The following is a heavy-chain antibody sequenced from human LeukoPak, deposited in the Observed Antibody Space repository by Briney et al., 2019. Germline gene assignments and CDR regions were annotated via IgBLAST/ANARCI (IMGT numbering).Heavy chain of an antibody. CDR1: GGSFSGYY. V-gene: IGHV4-59*10. Sequence: SETLSLTCAVYGGSFSGYYWSWFRQPAGKELEWIGRISASGSTNYSPSLKSRLTISVDTSKHQFSLKLSSVTATDTAVYYCASWSIAFRLVDYWGQGTLVTVSS. D-gene: IGHD3-3*02. J-gene: IGHJ4*02. CDR3: ASWSIAFRLVDY. CDR2: ISASGST.